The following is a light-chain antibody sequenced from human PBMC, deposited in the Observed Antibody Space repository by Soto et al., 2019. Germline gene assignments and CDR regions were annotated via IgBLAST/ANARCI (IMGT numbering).Light chain of an antibody. Sequence: DIQMAQSPSSLSASIGDRVTITCRASQGISEYLAWYQQRPGNAPNLLIYGASILQSGVPSRFSGSGSGTHFTLTFSSLQPEDVATYYCHSYNSSPRSFGQGTTVEI. CDR1: QGISEY. V-gene: IGKV1-27*01. CDR2: GAS. J-gene: IGKJ1*01. CDR3: HSYNSSPRS.